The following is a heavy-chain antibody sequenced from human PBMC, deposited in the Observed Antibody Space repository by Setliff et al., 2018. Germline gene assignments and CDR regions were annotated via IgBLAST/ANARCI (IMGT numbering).Heavy chain of an antibody. CDR1: GGSFSGYY. V-gene: IGHV4-34*01. J-gene: IGHJ4*02. CDR2: INYSRVV. CDR3: ARTGTYRYFDY. Sequence: SETLSLTCGVSGGSFSGYYWSWIRQSPGGGLEWIGEINYSRVVNYKPSLKSRVTMSVDTSKNHVSLKLSSVTAADTAVYYCARTGTYRYFDYWGQGALVTVSS. D-gene: IGHD1-1*01.